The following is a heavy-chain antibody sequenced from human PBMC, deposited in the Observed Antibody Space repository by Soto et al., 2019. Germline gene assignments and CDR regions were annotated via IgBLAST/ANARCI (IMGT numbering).Heavy chain of an antibody. V-gene: IGHV4-34*01. Sequence: QVQLLQWGAGLLKPSETLSLTCAVYGGSFSGYFWTWIRQPPGKGLEWIGEINHSGSTNYNPSLKSRVTISVDTSENQFSLRLTSVTAADTAVYYCVRGQWLPRGEYWGQGTLVTVSS. D-gene: IGHD6-19*01. CDR1: GGSFSGYF. CDR2: INHSGST. J-gene: IGHJ4*02. CDR3: VRGQWLPRGEY.